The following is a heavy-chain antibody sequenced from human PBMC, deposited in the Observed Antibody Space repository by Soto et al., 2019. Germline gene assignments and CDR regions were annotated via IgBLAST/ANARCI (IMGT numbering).Heavy chain of an antibody. CDR3: VREGRGYFDF. J-gene: IGHJ3*01. D-gene: IGHD5-12*01. V-gene: IGHV3-23*01. CDR2: IGGRGNSA. Sequence: QPGGSLRLSCAASGFIFTNYAMNWVRQAPGKGLEWVSVIGGRGNSAYYADSVQGRFTISRDNSKNTLSLQMSSLTADDTAIYYCVREGRGYFDFWGRGTMVTVSS. CDR1: GFIFTNYA.